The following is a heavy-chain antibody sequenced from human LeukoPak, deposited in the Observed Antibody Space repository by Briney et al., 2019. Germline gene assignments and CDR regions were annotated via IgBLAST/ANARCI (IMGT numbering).Heavy chain of an antibody. CDR3: ATTNRYSGSYRDFDY. J-gene: IGHJ4*02. CDR1: GFTFISYA. D-gene: IGHD1-26*01. V-gene: IGHV3-23*01. Sequence: GSLRLSCAASGFTFISYAMSWVRQAPGKGLEWVSAISGSGGSTYYADSVKGRFTISRDNSKNTLYLQMNSLRAEDTAVYYCATTNRYSGSYRDFDYWGQGTLVTVSS. CDR2: ISGSGGST.